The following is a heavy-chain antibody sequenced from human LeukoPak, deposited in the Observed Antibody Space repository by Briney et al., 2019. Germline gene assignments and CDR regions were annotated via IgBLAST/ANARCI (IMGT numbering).Heavy chain of an antibody. CDR2: IYPGDSDT. D-gene: IGHD6-19*01. CDR3: ARRLVAGSDWFDP. Sequence: GESLKISCKGSGYSFTSYWIGWVRQMPGKGLEWMGIIYPGDSDTRYSPSFQCQVTISADKSISTAYMQWSSLKASDTAMYYCARRLVAGSDWFDPWGQGTLVTVSS. CDR1: GYSFTSYW. J-gene: IGHJ5*02. V-gene: IGHV5-51*01.